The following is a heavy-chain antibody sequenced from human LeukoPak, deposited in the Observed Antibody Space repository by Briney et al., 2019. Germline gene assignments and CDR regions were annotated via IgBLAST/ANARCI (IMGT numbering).Heavy chain of an antibody. D-gene: IGHD5-18*01. J-gene: IGHJ4*02. CDR3: ARDLYSYGYSVQDY. CDR1: GGSISSGSYY. Sequence: SQTLSLTCTVSGGSISSGSYYWSWIRQPAGNGLEWIGRIYTSESTNYNPSLKSRVTISVDTSKNQFSLKLSPVTAADTAVYYCARDLYSYGYSVQDYWGQGTLVTVSS. V-gene: IGHV4-61*02. CDR2: IYTSEST.